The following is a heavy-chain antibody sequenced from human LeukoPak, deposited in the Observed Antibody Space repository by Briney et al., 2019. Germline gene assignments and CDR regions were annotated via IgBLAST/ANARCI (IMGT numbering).Heavy chain of an antibody. CDR3: GWYYYTSGYLY. CDR1: GGSFSGYY. CDR2: MNHSGSA. V-gene: IGHV4-34*01. D-gene: IGHD3-22*01. J-gene: IGHJ4*02. Sequence: SETLSLTCAVYGGSFSGYYWTWIRQPPGRGLEWIGEMNHSGSANYNPSLKSRVTISVDTSKNQFSLKLNSVTAADTAVYYCGWYYYTSGYLYWGQGTLVTVSS.